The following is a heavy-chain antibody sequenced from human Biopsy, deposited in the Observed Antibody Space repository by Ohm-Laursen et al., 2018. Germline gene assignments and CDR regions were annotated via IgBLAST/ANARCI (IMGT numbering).Heavy chain of an antibody. V-gene: IGHV3-23*01. CDR2: FSGSGGST. CDR1: GFTFSNYA. D-gene: IGHD2-21*02. J-gene: IGHJ4*02. CDR3: AKDRWPHVVVVTTNFDS. Sequence: SLRPSCAASGFTFSNYAMSWVRQALGKGLEWVSTFSGSGGSTNYADSVKGRFTISRDNSKNTLYLQMNSLRAENTAVYYCAKDRWPHVVVVTTNFDSWGQGTLVTVSS.